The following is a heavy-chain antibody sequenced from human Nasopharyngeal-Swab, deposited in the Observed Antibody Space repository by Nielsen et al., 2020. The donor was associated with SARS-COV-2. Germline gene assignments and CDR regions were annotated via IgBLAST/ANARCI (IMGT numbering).Heavy chain of an antibody. V-gene: IGHV4-39*07. CDR3: AGVERLGSNGIPDGAFDI. CDR2: IYYSGST. CDR1: GCSISSSSYY. J-gene: IGHJ3*02. Sequence: SETLSLTCTVSGCSISSSSYYWGWIRQPPGKGLEWLGSIYYSGSTYYNPSLKRRVTISVNTSKNRFSLKLSSVTAADTAVYYCAGVERLGSNGIPDGAFDIWGQGTMVTVSS. D-gene: IGHD2-8*01.